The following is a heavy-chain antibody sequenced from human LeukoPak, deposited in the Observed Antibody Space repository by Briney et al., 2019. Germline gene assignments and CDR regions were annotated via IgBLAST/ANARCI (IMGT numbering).Heavy chain of an antibody. CDR2: ISSSSSYI. Sequence: PSGTLSLTCAVSGGSISSNNWWSWVRQPPGKGLEWVSSISSSSSYIYYADSVKGRFTISRDNAKNSLYLQMNSLRAEDTAVYYCARSGSLKYNWFDPWGQGTLVTVSS. CDR1: GGSISSNN. D-gene: IGHD1-26*01. V-gene: IGHV3-21*04. CDR3: ARSGSLKYNWFDP. J-gene: IGHJ5*02.